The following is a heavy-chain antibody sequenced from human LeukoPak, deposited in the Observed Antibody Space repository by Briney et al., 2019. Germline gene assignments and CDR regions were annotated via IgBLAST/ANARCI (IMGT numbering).Heavy chain of an antibody. CDR2: IWYDGSNK. J-gene: IGHJ4*02. CDR1: GFTFSSYG. D-gene: IGHD2-2*02. Sequence: GGSLRLSCAASGFTFSSYGMHWVRQAPGKGLEWVAVIWYDGSNKYYADSVKGRFTISRDNSKNTLYLQMNSLRAEDTAVYYCARNIGYCSSTSCYTLGYWGQGTLVTVSS. V-gene: IGHV3-33*01. CDR3: ARNIGYCSSTSCYTLGY.